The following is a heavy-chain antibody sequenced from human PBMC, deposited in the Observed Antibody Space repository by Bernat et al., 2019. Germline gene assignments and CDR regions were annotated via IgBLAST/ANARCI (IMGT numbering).Heavy chain of an antibody. J-gene: IGHJ6*02. CDR2: ISSSGNTI. Sequence: QVQLVESGGGLVKPGGSLRLSCAASGFTFSDYYMSWIRQAPGKGLDWVSYISSSGNTIYYADSLKGRFTISRDNAKNSLYLQMNSLRAEDTAVYYCARGAVAGTPTRGYYGMDVWGQGTTVTVSS. CDR1: GFTFSDYY. V-gene: IGHV3-11*04. D-gene: IGHD6-19*01. CDR3: ARGAVAGTPTRGYYGMDV.